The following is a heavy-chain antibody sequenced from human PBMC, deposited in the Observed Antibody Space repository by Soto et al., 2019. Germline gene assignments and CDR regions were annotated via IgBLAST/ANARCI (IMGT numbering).Heavy chain of an antibody. CDR3: ARDKGMYYYHSSGYPHAGDAFDI. CDR2: ISAYNGNT. D-gene: IGHD3-22*01. V-gene: IGHV1-18*01. Sequence: ASVKFSCKASGYTFTSYGISWLRQAPGQVLEWMVWISAYNGNTNYXXKLQGRVXXTTDTSTTTAXMELRXLTSYDTDVYYCARDKGMYYYHSSGYPHAGDAFDIXX. CDR1: GYTFTSYG. J-gene: IGHJ3*02.